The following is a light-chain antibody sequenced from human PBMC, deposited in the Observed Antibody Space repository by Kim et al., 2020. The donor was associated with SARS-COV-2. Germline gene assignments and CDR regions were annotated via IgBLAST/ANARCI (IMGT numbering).Light chain of an antibody. Sequence: GTTLTISCTRTSGNIAANYVQWYQQRPGSAPTIVIYEDTERPSGVPDRFSGSIDTSSSSASLTISGLKTEDEADYYCQSYDISNVIFGGGTQLTVL. CDR2: EDT. CDR1: SGNIAANY. V-gene: IGLV6-57*03. J-gene: IGLJ2*01. CDR3: QSYDISNVI.